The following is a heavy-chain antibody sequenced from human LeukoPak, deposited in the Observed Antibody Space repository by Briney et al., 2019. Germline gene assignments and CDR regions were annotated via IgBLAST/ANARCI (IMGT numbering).Heavy chain of an antibody. J-gene: IGHJ4*02. CDR2: IIPILGIA. CDR3: ARDRGGNNPHDS. CDR1: GGTFSSYA. D-gene: IGHD1/OR15-1a*01. V-gene: IGHV1-69*04. Sequence: ASVKVSCKASGGTFSSYAISWVRQAPGQGLEWMGRIIPILGIANYAQKFQGRVTITADKSTSTAYMELSSLRSEDTAVYYCARDRGGNNPHDSWGQGTLVTVSS.